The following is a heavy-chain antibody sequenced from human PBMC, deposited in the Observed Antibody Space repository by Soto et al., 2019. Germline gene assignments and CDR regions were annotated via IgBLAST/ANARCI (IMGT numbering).Heavy chain of an antibody. CDR2: ISYDGSNK. CDR3: AKDPDYYDSSGYYDY. CDR1: GFTFSSYG. J-gene: IGHJ4*02. V-gene: IGHV3-30*18. Sequence: QVQLVESGGGVVQPGRSLRLSCAASGFTFSSYGMHWVRQAPCKGLEWVAVISYDGSNKYYADSVKGRFTISRDNSKNTLYLQMNSLRAEDTAVYYCAKDPDYYDSSGYYDYWGQGTLVTVSS. D-gene: IGHD3-22*01.